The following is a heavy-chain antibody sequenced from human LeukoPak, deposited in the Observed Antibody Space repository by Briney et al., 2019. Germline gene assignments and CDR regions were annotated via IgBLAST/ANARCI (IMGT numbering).Heavy chain of an antibody. Sequence: SVKVSCKASGFTFTNSAVQWVRQARGQRLEWIGWIVVGSGNTNYAQKFQERVTITRDMSTSTAYMELSSLRSEDTAVYYCARGRTYGDYVGSDYWGQGTLVTVSS. V-gene: IGHV1-58*01. J-gene: IGHJ4*02. CDR1: GFTFTNSA. D-gene: IGHD4-17*01. CDR2: IVVGSGNT. CDR3: ARGRTYGDYVGSDY.